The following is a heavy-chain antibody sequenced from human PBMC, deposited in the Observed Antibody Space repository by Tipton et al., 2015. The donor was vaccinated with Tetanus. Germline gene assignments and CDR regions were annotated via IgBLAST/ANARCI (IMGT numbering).Heavy chain of an antibody. J-gene: IGHJ4*02. CDR1: GYTFTGNY. Sequence: QSGAEVKKPGASVKVSCTASGYTFTGNYIHWVRQVPGQRLEWMAWINPNSGGTDFARKFQGRVTVTRDTSTSTAYMELSGLRSDDTAVYFCARATANSAFDFWGQGTRVIVSS. D-gene: IGHD2-21*02. CDR2: INPNSGGT. CDR3: ARATANSAFDF. V-gene: IGHV1-2*02.